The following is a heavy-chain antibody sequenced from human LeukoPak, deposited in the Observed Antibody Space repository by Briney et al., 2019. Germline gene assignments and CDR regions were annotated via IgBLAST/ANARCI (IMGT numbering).Heavy chain of an antibody. CDR1: GFTFSIHA. CDR3: AKRYYDFPLDY. Sequence: GGSLRLSCAASGFTFSIHAMNWVRQAPGKGLEYVSSISANGGKTHYADSVKGRFTISRDNSKNTLYLQINNPRVEDTVVYYCAKRYYDFPLDYWGQGTLVTVSS. CDR2: ISANGGKT. D-gene: IGHD3-3*01. J-gene: IGHJ4*02. V-gene: IGHV3-23*01.